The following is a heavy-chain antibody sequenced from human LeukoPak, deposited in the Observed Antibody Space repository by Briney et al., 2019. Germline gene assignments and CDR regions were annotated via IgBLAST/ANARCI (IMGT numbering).Heavy chain of an antibody. CDR3: ARGLRRIAAAGTLMGYYYYYYMDV. J-gene: IGHJ6*03. D-gene: IGHD6-13*01. V-gene: IGHV3-9*01. CDR2: ISWNSGSI. CDR1: GFTFDDYA. Sequence: GGSLRLSCAASGFTFDDYAMHWVRQAPGKGLEWVSGISWNSGSIGYADSVKGRFTISRDNAKNSLYLQMNSLRSEDTAVYYCARGLRRIAAAGTLMGYYYYYYMDVWGKGTTVTVSS.